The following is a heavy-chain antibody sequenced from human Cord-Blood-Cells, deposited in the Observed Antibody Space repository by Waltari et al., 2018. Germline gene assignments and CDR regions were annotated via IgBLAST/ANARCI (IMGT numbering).Heavy chain of an antibody. CDR3: ARGKAYGSGSYYEYYFDY. CDR2: INHSGST. Sequence: QVQLQQWGAGLLKPSETLSLTCAVYGGSFSGYYWSWIRQPPGKGLEWIGEINHSGSTNYNPPLKSRVTISVDTSKNQFSLKLSSVTAADTAVYYCARGKAYGSGSYYEYYFDYWGQGTLVTVSS. V-gene: IGHV4-34*01. D-gene: IGHD3-10*01. J-gene: IGHJ4*02. CDR1: GGSFSGYY.